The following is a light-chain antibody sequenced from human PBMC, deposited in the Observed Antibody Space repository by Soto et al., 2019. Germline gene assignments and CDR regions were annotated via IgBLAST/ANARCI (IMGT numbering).Light chain of an antibody. Sequence: QSALTQPASVSGSPGQSITISCTGTNNDVGAFNLVSWYHQHPVKAPKLIIFGVTERPSGVSNRFSGSKSGNTASLTISGLQAEDEGDYYCCSYAGSGNYWIFGGGTQLTVL. V-gene: IGLV2-23*02. J-gene: IGLJ3*02. CDR2: GVT. CDR1: NNDVGAFNL. CDR3: CSYAGSGNYWI.